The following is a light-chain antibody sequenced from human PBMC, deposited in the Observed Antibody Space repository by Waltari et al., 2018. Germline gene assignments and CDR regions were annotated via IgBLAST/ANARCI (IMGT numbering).Light chain of an antibody. CDR3: SSYTSSTTPYV. CDR2: EVS. V-gene: IGLV2-14*01. Sequence: QSALTQPASVSGSPGQSITISCTGTSSDVGGYHYVSWYQQHPGKAPNPMIYEVSQRPSGVANRFSGSKSGNTASLTISGLQAEDEADYYCSSYTSSTTPYVFGTGTKVTVL. J-gene: IGLJ1*01. CDR1: SSDVGGYHY.